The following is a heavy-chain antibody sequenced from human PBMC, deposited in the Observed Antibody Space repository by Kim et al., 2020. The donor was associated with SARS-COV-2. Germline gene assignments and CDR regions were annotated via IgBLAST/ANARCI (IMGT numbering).Heavy chain of an antibody. CDR1: GFTFSSYS. CDR2: ISSSSSYI. J-gene: IGHJ5*02. CDR3: ASLNDFWSGYVDWFDP. D-gene: IGHD3-3*01. Sequence: GGSLRLSCAASGFTFSSYSMNWVRQAPGKGLEWVSSISSSSSYIYYADSVKGRFTISRDNAKNSLYLQMNSLRAEDTAVYYCASLNDFWSGYVDWFDPWGQGTLVTVSS. V-gene: IGHV3-21*01.